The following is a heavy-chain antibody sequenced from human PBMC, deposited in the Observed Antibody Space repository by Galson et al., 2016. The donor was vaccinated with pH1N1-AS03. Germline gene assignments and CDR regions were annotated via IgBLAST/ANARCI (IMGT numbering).Heavy chain of an antibody. CDR1: GFTFSSYG. V-gene: IGHV3-13*01. CDR2: LAAVGDT. Sequence: SGFTFSSYGMHWVRQAPGKGLEWISILAAVGDTNYAGSVKGRFTISRENDKNSLHLQMNSLRAEDTAVYYCTRDVALVSPGGMAYWGQGTLVTVSS. CDR3: TRDVALVSPGGMAY. D-gene: IGHD2-8*01. J-gene: IGHJ4*02.